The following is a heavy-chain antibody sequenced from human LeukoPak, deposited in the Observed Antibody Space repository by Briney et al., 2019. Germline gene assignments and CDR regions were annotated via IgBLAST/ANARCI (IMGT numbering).Heavy chain of an antibody. CDR3: ARGVTGTVYYYYGLDV. V-gene: IGHV3-53*01. CDR1: GFTFRSYW. J-gene: IGHJ6*02. D-gene: IGHD1-20*01. CDR2: IYSGGTT. Sequence: HPGGSLRLSCTASGFTFRSYWMSWVRQAPGKGLEWVSVIYSGGTTYYAHSVKGRFTISRDNSKNTLYLQMNSLRVEDTAVYYCARGVTGTVYYYYGLDVWGQGTTVTVSS.